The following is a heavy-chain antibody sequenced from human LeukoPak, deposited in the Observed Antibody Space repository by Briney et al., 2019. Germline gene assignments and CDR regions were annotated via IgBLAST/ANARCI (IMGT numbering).Heavy chain of an antibody. CDR2: ISSGSSFM. J-gene: IGHJ6*03. CDR3: AKGYYFIDV. V-gene: IGHV3-21*04. CDR1: GFTFSRYS. Sequence: PGGSLRLSCAASGFTFSRYSMNWVRQAPGKGLEWVSSISSGSSFMYYADSVKGRFTISRDNSKNTLYLQMNSLRAEDTAVYYCAKGYYFIDVWGKGTTVTISS.